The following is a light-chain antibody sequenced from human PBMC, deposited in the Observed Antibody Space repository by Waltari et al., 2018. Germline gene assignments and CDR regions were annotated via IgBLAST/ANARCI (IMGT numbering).Light chain of an antibody. CDR1: QSVLYSSSNKSY. J-gene: IGKJ1*01. CDR2: WAS. CDR3: HQYYGTPWT. V-gene: IGKV4-1*01. Sequence: DIVMTQSPDSLAVSLGERATINCKSSQSVLYSSSNKSYLTWYQQKPGQPPKLLIYWASTRESGVPDRFSGSGSGTDFTLTISSLQAEDVAVYYCHQYYGTPWTFGQGTKVEIK.